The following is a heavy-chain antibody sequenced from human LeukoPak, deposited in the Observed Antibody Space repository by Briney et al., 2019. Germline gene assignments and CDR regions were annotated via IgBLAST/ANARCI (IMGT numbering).Heavy chain of an antibody. CDR2: IYHGGNT. J-gene: IGHJ4*02. CDR3: ARGVWYSFDN. V-gene: IGHV4-4*02. Sequence: SGTLSLTCAVSGVSISSVNWWSWVRQPPGKALEWIGEIYHGGNTNYNPSLKSRLTLSVDKSKNQFSLRLSSVTAADTAMYYCARGVWYSFDNWGQGTLVTVSS. CDR1: GVSISSVNW. D-gene: IGHD2-21*02.